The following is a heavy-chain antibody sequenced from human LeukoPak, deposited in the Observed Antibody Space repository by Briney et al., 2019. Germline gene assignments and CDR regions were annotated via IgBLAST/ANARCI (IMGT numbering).Heavy chain of an antibody. J-gene: IGHJ4*02. CDR3: VTSWVRQPRDV. V-gene: IGHV3-33*01. D-gene: IGHD3-10*01. CDR1: GFTFSSYG. CDR2: IWYDGSNK. Sequence: PGRSLRLSCAASGFTFSSYGMHWVRQAPGKGLEWVAVIWYDGSNKYYADSVKGRFTISRDNSKNTLYLQMNSLRAEDTAVYYCVTSWVRQPRDVWGQGILVTVSS.